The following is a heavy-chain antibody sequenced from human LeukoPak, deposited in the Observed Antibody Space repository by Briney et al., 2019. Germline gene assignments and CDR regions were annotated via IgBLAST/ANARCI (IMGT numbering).Heavy chain of an antibody. CDR3: TRVNLRTGERFFDY. Sequence: PGGSLILSCAASGFTFSDHYMDWVRQAPGKGLEWVSRIRNKANSYITEYAASVKGRFAISRDDSKNSVFLQLNSLKTEDTAVYYCTRVNLRTGERFFDYWGQGTLVTVSS. D-gene: IGHD7-27*01. CDR1: GFTFSDHY. J-gene: IGHJ4*02. V-gene: IGHV3-72*01. CDR2: IRNKANSYIT.